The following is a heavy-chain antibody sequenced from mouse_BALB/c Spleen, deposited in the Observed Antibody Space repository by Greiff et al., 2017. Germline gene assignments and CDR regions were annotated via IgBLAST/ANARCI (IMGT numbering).Heavy chain of an antibody. D-gene: IGHD1-2*01. J-gene: IGHJ3*01. CDR3: ARGECITTATAWFAY. CDR2: INPYNGGT. V-gene: IGHV1-18*01. Sequence: EVQLQQSGPELVKPGASMKISCTASGYSFTGYTMNWVKQSHGKNLEWIGLINPYNGGTSYNQKFKGKATLTVDKSSSTAYMQLLSLTSEDSAVYDCARGECITTATAWFAYWGQGTLVTVSA. CDR1: GYSFTGYT.